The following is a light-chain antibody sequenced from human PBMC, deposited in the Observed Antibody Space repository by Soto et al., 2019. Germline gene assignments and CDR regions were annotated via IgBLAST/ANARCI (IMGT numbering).Light chain of an antibody. V-gene: IGKV1-9*01. Sequence: DIPLTQSPSFLSASVGDRVTVTCRASQGISFYLAWYRQKPGKAPQLLIYHASTLQSGVPSRFSGSGSGTEFTLTIGSLQPEDFATYYCQQLNTYPLTFGGGTKVEIK. J-gene: IGKJ4*01. CDR1: QGISFY. CDR2: HAS. CDR3: QQLNTYPLT.